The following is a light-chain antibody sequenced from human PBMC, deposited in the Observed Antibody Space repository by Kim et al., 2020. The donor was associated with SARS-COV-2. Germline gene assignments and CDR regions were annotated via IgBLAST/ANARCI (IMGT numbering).Light chain of an antibody. CDR2: LNSDGSH. V-gene: IGLV4-69*01. Sequence: QPVLTQSPSASASLGASVKLTCTLSSGHSSYAIAWHQQQPEKGPRYLMKLNSDGSHSKGDGIPDRFSGSSSGAERYLTISSLQSEDEADSYCQTWGTHSWVLGGGTQLTVL. J-gene: IGLJ3*02. CDR1: SGHSSYA. CDR3: QTWGTHSWV.